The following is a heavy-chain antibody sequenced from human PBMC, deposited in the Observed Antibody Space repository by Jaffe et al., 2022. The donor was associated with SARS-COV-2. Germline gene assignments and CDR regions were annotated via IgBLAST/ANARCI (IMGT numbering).Heavy chain of an antibody. D-gene: IGHD3-3*01. V-gene: IGHV3-48*02. CDR2: ISSSSSTI. CDR1: GFTFSSYS. CDR3: ARGEDYDFWSGYPV. Sequence: EVQLVESGGGLVQPGGSLRLSCAASGFTFSSYSMNWVRQAPGKGLEWVSYISSSSSTIYYADSVKGRFTISRDNAKNSLYLQMNSLRDEDTAVYYCARGEDYDFWSGYPVWGQGTTVTVSS. J-gene: IGHJ6*02.